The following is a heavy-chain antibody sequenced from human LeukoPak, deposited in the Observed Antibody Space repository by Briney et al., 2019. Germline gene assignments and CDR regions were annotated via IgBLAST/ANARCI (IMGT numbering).Heavy chain of an antibody. D-gene: IGHD3-22*01. CDR1: GGSISSYY. Sequence: SETLSLTCTVSGGSISSYYWSWIRQPPGKGLEWIGYIYYSGSTYYNPSLKSRVTISVDTSKNQFSLKLSSVTAADTAVYYCASKSYYYDSSGARSAFDIWGQGTMVTVS. V-gene: IGHV4-59*06. J-gene: IGHJ3*02. CDR3: ASKSYYYDSSGARSAFDI. CDR2: IYYSGST.